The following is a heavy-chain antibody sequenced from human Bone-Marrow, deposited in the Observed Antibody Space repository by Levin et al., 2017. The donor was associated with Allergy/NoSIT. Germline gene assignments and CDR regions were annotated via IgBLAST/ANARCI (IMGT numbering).Heavy chain of an antibody. Sequence: ASVKVSCKVSGYTLTEWPMHWVRQAPGIGLEWMGGFDPTDGETIYAQKFQGRVTMTDDTSTDTAYMELRSLRSEDTAVYYCVSGGDYYDSSGYRNWGQGTLVTVSS. CDR2: FDPTDGET. CDR1: GYTLTEWP. CDR3: VSGGDYYDSSGYRN. V-gene: IGHV1-24*01. J-gene: IGHJ4*02. D-gene: IGHD3-22*01.